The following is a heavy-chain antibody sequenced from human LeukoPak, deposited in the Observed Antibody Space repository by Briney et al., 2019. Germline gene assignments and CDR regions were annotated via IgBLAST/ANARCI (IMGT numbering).Heavy chain of an antibody. J-gene: IGHJ6*03. V-gene: IGHV3-74*01. CDR2: INNDGSST. CDR3: GRGPPPYMDV. Sequence: LAGGSLRLSCAASGFTFSSYWMHWVRQAPGKGLVWVSRINNDGSSTSYADSVKRGFTISRDNAKNTLYLQMNSLRAEDTAGYYCGRGPPPYMDVWGKGTTVTVSS. CDR1: GFTFSSYW.